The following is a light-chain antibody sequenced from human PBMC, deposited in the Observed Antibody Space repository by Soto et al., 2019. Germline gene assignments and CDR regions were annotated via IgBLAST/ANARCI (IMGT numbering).Light chain of an antibody. J-gene: IGLJ2*01. Sequence: QSSLTQPASVSGSPGQSITSSCTGTSSDVGGYNYVSWYQHHPGKAPKLMISEVSNRPSGVSNRFSGSKSGNTASLTISGLQAEDEADYYCSSFTSSTAVVFGGGTKVTVL. CDR3: SSFTSSTAVV. CDR1: SSDVGGYNY. CDR2: EVS. V-gene: IGLV2-14*01.